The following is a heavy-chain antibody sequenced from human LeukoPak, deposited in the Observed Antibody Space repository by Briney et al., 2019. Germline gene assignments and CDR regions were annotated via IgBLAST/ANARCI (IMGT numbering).Heavy chain of an antibody. D-gene: IGHD5-12*01. V-gene: IGHV3-48*01. Sequence: GGSLRLSCVVSGFTFSRYSMNLVRQAPGKGLEWVSHISSSSSTIYYADSVKGRFTISRDNAKNSLYLQMNSLRAEDTAVYYCARDLGYGGDYWGQGTLVTVSS. CDR1: GFTFSRYS. CDR2: ISSSSSTI. J-gene: IGHJ4*02. CDR3: ARDLGYGGDY.